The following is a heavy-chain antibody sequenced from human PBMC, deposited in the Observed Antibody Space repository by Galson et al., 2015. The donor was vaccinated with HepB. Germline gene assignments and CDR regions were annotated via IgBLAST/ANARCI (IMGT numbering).Heavy chain of an antibody. CDR3: AGSGYSYGGFDY. Sequence: SLRLSCAASGFTFSSYEMNWVRQAPGKGLEWVSYVSSSGSTIYYADSVKGRFTISRDNAKNSLYLQMNSLRAEDTAVYYCAGSGYSYGGFDYWGQGTLVTVSS. V-gene: IGHV3-48*03. J-gene: IGHJ4*02. CDR1: GFTFSSYE. D-gene: IGHD5-18*01. CDR2: VSSSGSTI.